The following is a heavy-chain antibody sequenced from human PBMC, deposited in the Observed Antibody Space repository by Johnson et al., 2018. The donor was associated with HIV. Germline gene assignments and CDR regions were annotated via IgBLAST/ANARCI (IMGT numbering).Heavy chain of an antibody. D-gene: IGHD2-15*01. CDR1: GFTFSSYA. J-gene: IGHJ3*02. CDR3: ARDGPAAHDAFDI. V-gene: IGHV3-30-3*01. CDR2: ISYDGSNK. Sequence: QVQLVESGGGVVQPGRSLRLSCAASGFTFSSYAMHWVRQAPGKGLEWVAVISYDGSNKYYADSVKGRFTISRDNAKNSLYLQMNSLRAEDTAVYYCARDGPAAHDAFDIWGQGTMVTVSS.